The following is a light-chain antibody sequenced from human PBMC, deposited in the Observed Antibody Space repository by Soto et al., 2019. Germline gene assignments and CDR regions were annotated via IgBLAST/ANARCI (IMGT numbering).Light chain of an antibody. CDR3: QQFGSSIPHT. Sequence: EIVMTQSPGTLSLSPGERATISCRASQVIGSRYLAWYHQKSGQAPRLLIYGASGRATGIPDRFSGSGSGTDFPLTISRLEPEDFGVYYCQQFGSSIPHTFGQGTKLEIK. CDR2: GAS. V-gene: IGKV3-20*01. J-gene: IGKJ2*01. CDR1: QVIGSRY.